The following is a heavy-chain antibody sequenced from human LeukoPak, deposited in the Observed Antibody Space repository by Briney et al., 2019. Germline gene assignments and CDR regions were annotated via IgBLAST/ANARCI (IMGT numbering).Heavy chain of an antibody. CDR2: ISSSSSYI. D-gene: IGHD6-19*01. Sequence: GGSLRLSCEGSGFSFSKHGLNWVRQAPGKGLEWVSSISSSSSYIYYADSVKGRFTISRDNAKNSLYLQMNSLRAEDTAVYYCASGWSDAFDIWGQGTMATVSS. CDR3: ASGWSDAFDI. CDR1: GFSFSKHG. J-gene: IGHJ3*02. V-gene: IGHV3-21*01.